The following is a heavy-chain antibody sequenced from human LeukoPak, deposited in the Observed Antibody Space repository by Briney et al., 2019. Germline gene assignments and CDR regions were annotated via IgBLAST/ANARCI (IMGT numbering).Heavy chain of an antibody. CDR2: IKQDGSEK. J-gene: IGHJ4*02. V-gene: IGHV3-7*01. Sequence: GSVCCNCAASGFTVSSYRMYWVRQAPGKGLEWVANIKQDGSEKYYVDSVRGRVTSARANAKNSLYLEMNSLRAEDTAVYYCARDPSCSGGSCRDRYFDYWGRETVDPVSS. CDR1: GFTVSSYR. D-gene: IGHD2-15*01. CDR3: ARDPSCSGGSCRDRYFDY.